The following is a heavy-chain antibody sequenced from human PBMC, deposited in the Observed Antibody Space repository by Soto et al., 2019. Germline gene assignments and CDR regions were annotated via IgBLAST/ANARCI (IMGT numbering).Heavy chain of an antibody. CDR1: GITFSNAW. D-gene: IGHD1-26*01. J-gene: IGHJ4*02. V-gene: IGHV3-15*01. CDR3: TGKANGY. Sequence: EVQLVESGGGLVNPGGSLRLSCVASGITFSNAWMSWVRQAPGKGLEWVGRITSKTDGGTTDYAAPVKGRFTISRDDSKNILYLQMNSLKTEDTAVYYCTGKANGYWGQATLVTVSS. CDR2: ITSKTDGGTT.